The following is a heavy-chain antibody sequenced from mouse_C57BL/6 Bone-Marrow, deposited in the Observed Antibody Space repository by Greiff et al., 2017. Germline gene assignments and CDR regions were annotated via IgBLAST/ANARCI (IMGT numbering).Heavy chain of an antibody. J-gene: IGHJ1*03. CDR2: IDPSDSYT. CDR1: GYTFTSYW. CDR3: ARDPLITTVVAKGWYFDV. D-gene: IGHD1-1*01. Sequence: QVQLQHPGAELVMPGASVKLSCKASGYTFTSYWMHWVKQRPGQGLEWIGEIDPSDSYTNYNQKFKGKSTLTVDKSSSTAYMQLSSLTSEDSAVYYCARDPLITTVVAKGWYFDVWGTGTTVTVSS. V-gene: IGHV1-69*01.